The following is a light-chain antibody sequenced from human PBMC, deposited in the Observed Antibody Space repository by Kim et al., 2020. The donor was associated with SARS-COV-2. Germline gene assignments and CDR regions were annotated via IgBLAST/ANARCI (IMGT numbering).Light chain of an antibody. CDR2: LYSDGRH. CDR1: TGQSNYA. CDR3: QTWGSGIGV. Sequence: ASVKLTCILSTGQSNYAIAWLQQQPGKGPRYLMRLYSDGRHTKGDGIPDRFSGSTSGSEYSLTISSVQSEDEADYYCQTWGSGIGVFGGGTQLTVL. V-gene: IGLV4-69*01. J-gene: IGLJ2*01.